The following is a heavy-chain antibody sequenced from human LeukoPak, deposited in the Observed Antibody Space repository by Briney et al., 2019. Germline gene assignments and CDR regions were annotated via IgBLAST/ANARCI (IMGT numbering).Heavy chain of an antibody. J-gene: IGHJ6*03. CDR1: GGSISSGSYY. CDR2: IYTSGST. V-gene: IGHV4-61*02. Sequence: SETLSLTCTVSGGSISSGSYYWSWIRQPAGKGLEWIGRIYTSGSTNYNPSLKSRVTISVDTSKNQFSLKLSSVTAADTAVYYCARTIAAAYNYYYYYYMDVWGKGTTVTVSS. CDR3: ARTIAAAYNYYYYYYMDV. D-gene: IGHD6-13*01.